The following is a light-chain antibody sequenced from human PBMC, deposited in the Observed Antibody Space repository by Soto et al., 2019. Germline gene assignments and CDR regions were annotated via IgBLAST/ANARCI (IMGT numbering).Light chain of an antibody. CDR3: QSYDSSLNGWV. CDR1: SSNTGAGYD. V-gene: IGLV1-40*01. J-gene: IGLJ3*02. CDR2: GNS. Sequence: QSVLTQPPSVSGAPRQRVTISCTGSSSNTGAGYDVHWYQQLPGTAPKLLIYGNSNRPSGVPDRFSGSKSGTSASLGITGLQAEDEADYYCQSYDSSLNGWVFGGGTQLTVL.